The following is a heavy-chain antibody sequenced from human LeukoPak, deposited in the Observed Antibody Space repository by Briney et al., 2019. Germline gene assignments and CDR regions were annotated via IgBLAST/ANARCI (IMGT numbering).Heavy chain of an antibody. CDR3: ARGARSSSWYGRIDY. J-gene: IGHJ4*02. V-gene: IGHV1-69*13. CDR1: GGTFSSYA. D-gene: IGHD6-13*01. Sequence: GASVKVSCKASGGTFSSYAISWVRQAPGQGLEWMGGIIPIFGTANYAQKFQGRVTITADESTSTAYMELSSLRSEDTAVYYCARGARSSSWYGRIDYWGQGTLVTVSS. CDR2: IIPIFGTA.